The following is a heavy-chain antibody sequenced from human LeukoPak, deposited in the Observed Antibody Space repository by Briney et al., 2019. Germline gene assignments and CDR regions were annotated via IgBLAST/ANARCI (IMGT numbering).Heavy chain of an antibody. CDR3: ARDIIGGYYNDY. D-gene: IGHD3-22*01. V-gene: IGHV3-48*03. Sequence: PGGSLRLSCAASGFTFSSYELNWVRQAPGKGLEWVSYISSSGSTIYYADSVQGRFTISRDNAKNSVYLQMKSLRAEDTAVYYCARDIIGGYYNDYWGQGTLVTVSS. CDR2: ISSSGSTI. J-gene: IGHJ4*02. CDR1: GFTFSSYE.